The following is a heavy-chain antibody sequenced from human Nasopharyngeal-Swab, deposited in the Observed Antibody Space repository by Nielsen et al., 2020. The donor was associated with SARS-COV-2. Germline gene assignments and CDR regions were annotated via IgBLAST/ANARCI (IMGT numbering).Heavy chain of an antibody. Sequence: SETLSLTCTVSGASISTYYWSWIRQSPGTGLESIGCISYSGSTNYNPSLKSRVTISVDTSKNHLSLKLSSVTAADTAVYYCARGYCGGDCYSKYDAFDIWGQGTMVTVSS. V-gene: IGHV4-59*01. CDR3: ARGYCGGDCYSKYDAFDI. CDR1: GASISTYY. CDR2: ISYSGST. J-gene: IGHJ3*02. D-gene: IGHD2-21*02.